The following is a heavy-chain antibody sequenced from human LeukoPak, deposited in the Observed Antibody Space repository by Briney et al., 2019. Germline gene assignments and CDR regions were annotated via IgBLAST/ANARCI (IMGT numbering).Heavy chain of an antibody. V-gene: IGHV3-23*01. CDR1: GFTFSSYA. CDR2: ISGSGGST. CDR3: AKSPIAAAGISCFDH. Sequence: AGYLRLTCAASGFTFSSYAMSWVRQAQGQGLEWVSAISGSGGSTYYADSVKGRFTISRDNTKSTLYLQMYSLRAEDTAVYYCAKSPIAAAGISCFDHW. D-gene: IGHD6-13*01. J-gene: IGHJ2*01.